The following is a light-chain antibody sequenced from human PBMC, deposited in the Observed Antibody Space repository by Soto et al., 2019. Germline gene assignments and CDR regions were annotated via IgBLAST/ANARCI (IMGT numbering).Light chain of an antibody. J-gene: IGKJ1*01. CDR3: QQYNSYWA. CDR1: QSISSW. CDR2: KAS. V-gene: IGKV1-5*03. Sequence: DIHMTQSPSTLSASVGDRVTITCRASQSISSWLAWYQQIPGKAPKLLIYKASSLESGVPSRFSGSGSGIEFTLTISSLQPDDFATYYCQQYNSYWAFGQGTKVDIK.